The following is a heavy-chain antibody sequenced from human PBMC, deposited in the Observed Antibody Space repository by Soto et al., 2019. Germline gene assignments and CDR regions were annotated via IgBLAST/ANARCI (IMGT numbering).Heavy chain of an antibody. CDR2: ISRNNGNT. CDR1: GYNFNNYG. J-gene: IGHJ3*02. Sequence: QVQLVQSGPEVKKPGASVTLSCKASGYNFNNYGISWVRQAPGQGLEWMGWISRNNGNTKYGQKFQGRVSLTTDSSTSTAYMEMRSLRSDDTADYYCVRRVVTTLDDAFDIWGPGTRVTVSS. V-gene: IGHV1-18*01. D-gene: IGHD2-21*02. CDR3: VRRVVTTLDDAFDI.